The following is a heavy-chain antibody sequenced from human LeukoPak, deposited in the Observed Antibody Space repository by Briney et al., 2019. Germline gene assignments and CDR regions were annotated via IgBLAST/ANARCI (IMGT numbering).Heavy chain of an antibody. Sequence: ASVKVSCKASGYTFTSYGISWVRQAPGQGLEWMGWISAYNGNTNYAQKLQGRVTMTTDTSTSTAYMELRSLRSDDTAVYYCARDSGSYAYSYYGMDVWGQGPTVTVSS. V-gene: IGHV1-18*01. CDR2: ISAYNGNT. D-gene: IGHD1-26*01. CDR3: ARDSGSYAYSYYGMDV. J-gene: IGHJ6*02. CDR1: GYTFTSYG.